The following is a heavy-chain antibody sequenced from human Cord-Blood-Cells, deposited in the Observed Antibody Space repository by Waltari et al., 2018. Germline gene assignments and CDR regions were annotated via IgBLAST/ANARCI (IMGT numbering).Heavy chain of an antibody. CDR2: LYSGGST. J-gene: IGHJ2*01. CDR3: ASSSYWYFDL. V-gene: IGHV3-53*04. Sequence: EVQLVESGGGLVQPGGSLRLSCAASGFTVSSNYMSWVRQAPGKGLVWVSVLYSGGSTYYADSVKGRFTISRHNSKNTLYLQMSSLRAEDTAVYYCASSSYWYFDLWGRGTLVTVSS. CDR1: GFTVSSNY.